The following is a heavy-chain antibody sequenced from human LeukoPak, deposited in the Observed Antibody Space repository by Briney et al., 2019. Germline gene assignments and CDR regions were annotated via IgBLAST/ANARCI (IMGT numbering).Heavy chain of an antibody. CDR3: ARDPGYSYGSRAFDI. Sequence: SVKVSCKASGGTFSSYAISWVRQAPGQGLEWMGGIIPIFGTANYAQKFQGRVTITMDESTSTAYMELSSLRSEDTAVYYCARDPGYSYGSRAFDIWGQGTMVTVSS. V-gene: IGHV1-69*05. CDR1: GGTFSSYA. CDR2: IIPIFGTA. J-gene: IGHJ3*02. D-gene: IGHD5-18*01.